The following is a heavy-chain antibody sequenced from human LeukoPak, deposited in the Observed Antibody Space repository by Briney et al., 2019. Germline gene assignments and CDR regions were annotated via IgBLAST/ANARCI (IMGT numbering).Heavy chain of an antibody. Sequence: GGSLRLSCAASGFTFGAYSMNWVRQAPGKGLEWVSSISSSSSYIYYADSVKGRFTISRDNAKNSLYLQMNSLRAEDTAVYYCAAHSSGVYYYYMDVWGKGTTVTVSS. J-gene: IGHJ6*03. CDR3: AAHSSGVYYYYMDV. D-gene: IGHD3-22*01. CDR2: ISSSSSYI. V-gene: IGHV3-21*01. CDR1: GFTFGAYS.